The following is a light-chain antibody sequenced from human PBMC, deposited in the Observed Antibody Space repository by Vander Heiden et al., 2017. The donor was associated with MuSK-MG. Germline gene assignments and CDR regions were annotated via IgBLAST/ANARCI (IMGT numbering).Light chain of an antibody. CDR1: QSVYSD. CDR2: GAS. J-gene: IGKJ2*01. V-gene: IGKV3-15*01. Sequence: IEMTQSPATLSVSPGERATLSCRASQSVYSDLAWYQQKPGQTPSLLIYGASTRATGVPARFSGSGSGTEFTLTISTLQSEDFAVYYCHQYYIWPGHTFGQGTKLEIK. CDR3: HQYYIWPGHT.